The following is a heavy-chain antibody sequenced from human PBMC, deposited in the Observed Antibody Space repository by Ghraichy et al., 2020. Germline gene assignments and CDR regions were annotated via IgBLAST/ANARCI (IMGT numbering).Heavy chain of an antibody. J-gene: IGHJ3*02. CDR2: IYYSGST. CDR3: ARHLTGDLFDTDAFDI. D-gene: IGHD7-27*01. CDR1: GGSISSYY. V-gene: IGHV4-59*08. Sequence: SETLSLTCTVSGGSISSYYWSWIRQPPGKGLEWIGYIYYSGSTNYNPSLKSRVTISVDTSKNQFSLKLSSVTAADTAVYYCARHLTGDLFDTDAFDIWGQGTMVTVSS.